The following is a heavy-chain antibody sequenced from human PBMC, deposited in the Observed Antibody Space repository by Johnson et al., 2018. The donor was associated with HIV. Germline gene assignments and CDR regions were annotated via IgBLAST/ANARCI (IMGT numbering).Heavy chain of an antibody. CDR3: ARACRDGYTCDAFDI. J-gene: IGHJ3*02. V-gene: IGHV3-74*02. CDR2: INSDGSSI. Sequence: VQLVESGGGLVQPGGSLRLSCAASGFTFSSYWMHWVRQAPGKGLVWVSRINSDGSSISYADSVNGRFTISRDNSKNTLFLQMNSLRADDTALYYCARACRDGYTCDAFDIWGQGTMVTVSS. D-gene: IGHD5-24*01. CDR1: GFTFSSYW.